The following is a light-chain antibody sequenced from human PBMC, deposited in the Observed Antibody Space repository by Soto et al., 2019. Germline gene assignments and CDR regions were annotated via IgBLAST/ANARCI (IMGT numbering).Light chain of an antibody. CDR3: QQYHLSPLT. V-gene: IGKV3-20*01. J-gene: IGKJ4*01. CDR2: GAS. CDR1: EAINNNF. Sequence: EIVLTQSPGALSVAPGETLSLSCRASEAINNNFVAWYQQRPGQVPRLLMYGASIRVSGVPDRISGRRSGTGFILNIARVEPEDSAVYFCQQYHLSPLTXGXGTQV.